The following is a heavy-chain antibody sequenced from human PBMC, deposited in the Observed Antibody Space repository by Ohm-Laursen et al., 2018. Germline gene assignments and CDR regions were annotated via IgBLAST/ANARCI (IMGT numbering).Heavy chain of an antibody. J-gene: IGHJ5*02. V-gene: IGHV4-61*01. Sequence: PPGTLSLTCTVSGGSVSSGSYYWSWLRQPPGKGLEWIGNIYYSGSTNYNPSLKSRVTISVDTSKNQSSLKLSSVTAADTAVYYCARDSWFGEVEYPWGQGTLVTVSS. CDR1: GGSVSSGSYY. D-gene: IGHD3-10*01. CDR3: ARDSWFGEVEYP. CDR2: IYYSGST.